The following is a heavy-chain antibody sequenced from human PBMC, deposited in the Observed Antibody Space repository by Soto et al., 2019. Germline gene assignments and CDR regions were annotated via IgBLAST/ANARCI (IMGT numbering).Heavy chain of an antibody. CDR1: GFTFSTHA. Sequence: GGSLRLSCAASGFTFSTHAMHWVRQAPGKGLECVAIVSFDGSNKYYADSVKGRFTISRDNSKNTLYLQMSGLTPEDTAFYYCARDQTGITTAGGGRIDRWGQGTLVTVSS. CDR2: VSFDGSNK. J-gene: IGHJ5*02. CDR3: ARDQTGITTAGGGRIDR. D-gene: IGHD6-13*01. V-gene: IGHV3-30-3*01.